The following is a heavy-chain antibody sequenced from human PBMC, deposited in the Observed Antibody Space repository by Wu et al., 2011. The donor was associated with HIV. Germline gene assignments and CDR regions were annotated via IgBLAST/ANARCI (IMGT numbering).Heavy chain of an antibody. J-gene: IGHJ4*02. D-gene: IGHD2-21*01. CDR1: GYIFSNYY. Sequence: QVQLVQSGAEVKKPGASVKVSCKTSGYIFSNYYMYWVRQAPGQGLEWMGIINPSGGATSYSQKFQGRVIMTRDTSTSTIYLEMSGLKSEDTAIYYCARDFGGDGDSWGQGTLVTVSS. V-gene: IGHV1-46*01. CDR3: ARDFGGDGDS. CDR2: INPSGGAT.